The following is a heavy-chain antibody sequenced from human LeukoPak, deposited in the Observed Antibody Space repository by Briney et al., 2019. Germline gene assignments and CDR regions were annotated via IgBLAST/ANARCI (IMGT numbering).Heavy chain of an antibody. CDR2: IKSKTDGGTT. D-gene: IGHD1-26*01. V-gene: IGHV3-15*01. Sequence: GGSLRLSCAASGFTFSSYSMNWVRQAPGKGLEWVGRIKSKTDGGTTDYAAPVKGRFTISRDDSKNTLYLRMNSLKTEDTAVYYCTTVEWELNWFDPWGQGTLVTVSS. J-gene: IGHJ5*02. CDR1: GFTFSSYS. CDR3: TTVEWELNWFDP.